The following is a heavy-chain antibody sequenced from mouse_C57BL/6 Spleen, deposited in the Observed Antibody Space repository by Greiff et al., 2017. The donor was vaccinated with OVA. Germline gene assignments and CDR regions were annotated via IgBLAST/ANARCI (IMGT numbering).Heavy chain of an antibody. J-gene: IGHJ2*01. CDR3: ARVTTDYFDD. CDR1: GFTFSDYY. CDR2: INYDGSST. D-gene: IGHD1-1*01. V-gene: IGHV5-16*01. Sequence: EVMLVESEGGLVQPGSSMKLSCTASGFTFSDYYMAWVRQVPEKGLEWVANINYDGSSTYYLDSLKSRFIISRDNAKNILYLQMSRLKSEDTATYYCARVTTDYFDDWGQGTTLTVDS.